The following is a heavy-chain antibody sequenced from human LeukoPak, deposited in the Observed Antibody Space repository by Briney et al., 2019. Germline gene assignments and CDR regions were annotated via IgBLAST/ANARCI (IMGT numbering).Heavy chain of an antibody. D-gene: IGHD2-2*01. J-gene: IGHJ4*02. CDR3: ARQFAHDIVVVPAAIDY. CDR1: GYSFTSYW. Sequence: GESLKISCKGSGYSFTSYWIGWVRQMPGKGLEWMGIIYPGDSDTRYSPSFQGQVTISADKSISTAYLQWSSLKASDTAMYYCARQFAHDIVVVPAAIDYWGQGTLVTVSS. V-gene: IGHV5-51*01. CDR2: IYPGDSDT.